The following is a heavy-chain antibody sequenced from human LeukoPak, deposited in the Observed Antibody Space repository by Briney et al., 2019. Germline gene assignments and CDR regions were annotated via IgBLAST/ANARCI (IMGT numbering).Heavy chain of an antibody. J-gene: IGHJ4*02. CDR2: ISYDGSNK. Sequence: GGSLRLSCAASGFTFSGYAMHWVRQTPGKGLEWMAVISYDGSNKYYADSVKGRFTISRDNSKNTLYLQMNSLRPGDTAVYFCARGSGEVRGVDYWGQGTLVTVSS. CDR3: ARGSGEVRGVDY. V-gene: IGHV3-30-3*01. CDR1: GFTFSGYA. D-gene: IGHD3-10*01.